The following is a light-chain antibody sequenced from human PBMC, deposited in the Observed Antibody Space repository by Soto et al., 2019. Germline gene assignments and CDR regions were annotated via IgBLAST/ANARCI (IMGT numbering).Light chain of an antibody. V-gene: IGKV3-15*01. CDR2: GAS. CDR1: QSVGSN. J-gene: IGKJ4*01. Sequence: EIVMTQSPATLSVSPGEGATLSCRASQSVGSNLAWYQQKPGQAPRLLMYGASTRAAGIPARFSGSGSGTEFTLTISSLQSEDFAVYYCRQYNNWPPLTFGGGTKVEIK. CDR3: RQYNNWPPLT.